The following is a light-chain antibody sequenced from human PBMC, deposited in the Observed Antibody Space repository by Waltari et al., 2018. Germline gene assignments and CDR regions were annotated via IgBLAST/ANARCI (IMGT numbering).Light chain of an antibody. V-gene: IGLV2-14*01. Sequence: QSALTQPASVSASPGQSITISCTGTSGDIGGSDFVSWYQHHPGRAPKVLIFDVNHRPSGISDRFSGSKSGNTASLTISGLQAEHDADYYCSSPSTNNVVVFGGGTKVTVL. CDR2: DVN. CDR3: SSPSTNNVVV. J-gene: IGLJ2*01. CDR1: SGDIGGSDF.